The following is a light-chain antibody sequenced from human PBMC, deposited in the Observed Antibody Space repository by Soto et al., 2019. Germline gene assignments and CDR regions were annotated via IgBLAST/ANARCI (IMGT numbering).Light chain of an antibody. CDR2: SNN. CDR3: AAWDESLNGFYV. CDR1: SSNIGSNT. Sequence: QSVLTQPPSASGTPGQRVTISCSGSSSNIGSNTVNWYQQLPGTAPKLLIYSNNQRPSGVPDRFSGSKSGTSASLAISGLQSDDEADYYCAAWDESLNGFYVFGTGTKVTVL. J-gene: IGLJ1*01. V-gene: IGLV1-44*01.